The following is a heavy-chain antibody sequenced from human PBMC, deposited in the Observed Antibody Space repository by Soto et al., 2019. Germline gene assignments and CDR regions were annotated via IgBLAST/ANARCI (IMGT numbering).Heavy chain of an antibody. D-gene: IGHD4-17*01. CDR3: ARDCWVTTVLTNWFDS. CDR1: AYTFTDYY. J-gene: IGHJ5*01. Sequence: ASVKVSCKTSAYTFTDYYIQWIRQAPGQGPEWTGWINPNSGGTYYAQKFEGRVTMTRDTSVNTAYMELRILGSDDTALYYCARDCWVTTVLTNWFDSWGQGILVTVSS. V-gene: IGHV1-2*02. CDR2: INPNSGGT.